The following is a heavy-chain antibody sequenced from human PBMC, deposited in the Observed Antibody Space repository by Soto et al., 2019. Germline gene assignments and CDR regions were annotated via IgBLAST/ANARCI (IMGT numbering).Heavy chain of an antibody. J-gene: IGHJ4*02. Sequence: SVKVSCKASGGTFSSYAISWVRQAPGQGLEWMGGIIPIFGTANYAQKFQGRVTITADESTSAAYMELSSLRSEDTAVYYCARAELGPRGNYFDYWGQGTLVTVSS. CDR1: GGTFSSYA. CDR2: IIPIFGTA. V-gene: IGHV1-69*13. D-gene: IGHD7-27*01. CDR3: ARAELGPRGNYFDY.